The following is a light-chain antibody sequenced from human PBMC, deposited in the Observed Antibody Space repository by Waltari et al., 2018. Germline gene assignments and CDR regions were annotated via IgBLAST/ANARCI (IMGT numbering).Light chain of an antibody. J-gene: IGKJ4*01. V-gene: IGKV3-20*01. CDR3: QHYGTSPQV. CDR2: GAS. Sequence: ETVLTQSPGTLSLSPGDRATLSCRASQSITSNYLAWYQQRPGQAPRLLISGASSRASGIPDRFSGSGSGTDFTLTISRLEPEDLAVYYCQHYGTSPQVFGGGTKVEIK. CDR1: QSITSNY.